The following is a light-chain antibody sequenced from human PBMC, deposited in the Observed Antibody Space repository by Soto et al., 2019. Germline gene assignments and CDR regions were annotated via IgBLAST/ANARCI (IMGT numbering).Light chain of an antibody. CDR1: QSVSSN. V-gene: IGKV3-15*01. CDR3: QQYNNWPQT. Sequence: EIVMTQSPATLSVSPGERATLFCRASQSVSSNLAWYQQKPGQAPGLLIYGASTRATGIPARFSGSGSGTEFTLTISSLQSEDFAVYYCQQYNNWPQTFGQGTKVEIK. CDR2: GAS. J-gene: IGKJ1*01.